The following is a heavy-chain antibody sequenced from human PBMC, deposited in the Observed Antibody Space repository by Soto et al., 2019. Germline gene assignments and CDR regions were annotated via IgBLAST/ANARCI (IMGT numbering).Heavy chain of an antibody. J-gene: IGHJ6*02. CDR2: ISSSSSYI. CDR1: GFTFSSYS. D-gene: IGHD2-2*02. CDR3: ASLIVVVPAAIQYYYYGMDV. Sequence: GGSLRLSCAASGFTFSSYSMNWVRQAPGKGLEWVSSISSSSSYIYYADSVKGRFTISRDNAKSSLYLQMNSLRAEDTAVYYCASLIVVVPAAIQYYYYGMDVWGQGTTVTVSS. V-gene: IGHV3-21*01.